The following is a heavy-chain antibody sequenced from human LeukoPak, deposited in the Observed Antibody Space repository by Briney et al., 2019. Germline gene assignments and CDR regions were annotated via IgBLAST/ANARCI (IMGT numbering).Heavy chain of an antibody. Sequence: SETLSLTCTVSGGSISSYYWSWLRQPAGKGLEWIGRIYTSGSTNYNPSLKSRVTMSVDTSKNQFSLKLSSVTAADTAVYYCARAIRRFGELLSGLDYWGQGTLVTVSS. CDR1: GGSISSYY. V-gene: IGHV4-4*07. CDR2: IYTSGST. D-gene: IGHD3-10*01. J-gene: IGHJ4*02. CDR3: ARAIRRFGELLSGLDY.